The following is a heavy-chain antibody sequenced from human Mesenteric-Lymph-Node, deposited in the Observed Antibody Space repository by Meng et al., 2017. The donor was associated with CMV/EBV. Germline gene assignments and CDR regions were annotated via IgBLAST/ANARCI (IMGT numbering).Heavy chain of an antibody. CDR2: IGGRSSYI. CDR3: AREDLGLDYGGNVDYDYGMDV. J-gene: IGHJ6*02. CDR1: GFTFSSYT. Sequence: ETLSLTCAASGFTFSSYTMNWVRQAPGKGLEWVSSIGGRSSYIYYADSVKARFTISRDNAKNSLYLQMNSLRAEDTAVYYCAREDLGLDYGGNVDYDYGMDVWGQGTTVTVSS. V-gene: IGHV3-21*01. D-gene: IGHD4-23*01.